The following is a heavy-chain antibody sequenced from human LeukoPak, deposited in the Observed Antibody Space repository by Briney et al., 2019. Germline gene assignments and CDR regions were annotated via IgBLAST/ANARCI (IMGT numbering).Heavy chain of an antibody. V-gene: IGHV3-23*01. CDR3: ARGTGYNTGRSVDY. D-gene: IGHD6-25*01. CDR2: ISGSGGST. J-gene: IGHJ4*02. CDR1: GFTFSSYS. Sequence: GGSLRLSCTASGFTFSSYSMTWVRQAPGKGLEWVSAISGSGGSTYYADSVKGRFTISRDNSKNTLYLQMNSLRAEDTAAYYCARGTGYNTGRSVDYWGQGTLVTVSS.